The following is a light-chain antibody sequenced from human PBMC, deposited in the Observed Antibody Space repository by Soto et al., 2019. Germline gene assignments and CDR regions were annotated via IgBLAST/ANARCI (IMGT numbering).Light chain of an antibody. J-gene: IGKJ1*01. V-gene: IGKV3-15*01. CDR3: KQYNNWPT. Sequence: EISMPQFPAILSASPVGVATLYFRAAQDVTTNFAWYQLRPGQAPSPLIYGASTRATGIQARLSGSGSGTEFTLTISSLQSEDFAVYYCKQYNNWPTFGQGTKVDIK. CDR1: QDVTTN. CDR2: GAS.